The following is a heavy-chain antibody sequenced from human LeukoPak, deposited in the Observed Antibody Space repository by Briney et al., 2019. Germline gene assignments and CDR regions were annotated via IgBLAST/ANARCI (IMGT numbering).Heavy chain of an antibody. Sequence: GGSLRLSWAASGFTSSVYTMNGVRKSPGRGLEGVSGISVSDESTYYADSVKGRFTIPRDKSNNMLYLQMNSLRAEDTAVYYCARDRYCVSTNCPYDCWGQGTPVTVSS. CDR1: GFTSSVYT. CDR2: ISVSDEST. CDR3: ARDRYCVSTNCPYDC. J-gene: IGHJ4*02. D-gene: IGHD2-2*01. V-gene: IGHV3-23*01.